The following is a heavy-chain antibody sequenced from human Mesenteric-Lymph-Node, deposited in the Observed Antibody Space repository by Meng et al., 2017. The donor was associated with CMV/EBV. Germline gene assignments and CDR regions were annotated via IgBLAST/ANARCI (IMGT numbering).Heavy chain of an antibody. J-gene: IGHJ6*02. D-gene: IGHD2-15*01. CDR1: GGSISSYY. CDR2: IYYSGST. V-gene: IGHV4-59*01. CDR3: ASQYSSRYYGMDV. Sequence: GSLRLSCTVSGGSISSYYWSWIRQPPGKGLEWIGYIYYSGSTNYNPSLKSRVTISVDTSKNQFSLKLSSVTAADTAVYYCASQYSSRYYGMDVWGQGTTVTVSS.